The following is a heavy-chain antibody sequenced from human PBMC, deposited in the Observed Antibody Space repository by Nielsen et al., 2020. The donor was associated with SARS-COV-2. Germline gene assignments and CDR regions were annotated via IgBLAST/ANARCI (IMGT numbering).Heavy chain of an antibody. Sequence: GESLKISCAASGFTFSSYSMNWVRQTPGKGLEWVSSISSSSSYIYYADSVKGRFTISGDNAKNSLYLQMNSLRAEDTAVYYCARDGGSSWYGGWFDPWGQGTLVTVSS. V-gene: IGHV3-21*01. CDR2: ISSSSSYI. CDR3: ARDGGSSWYGGWFDP. D-gene: IGHD6-13*01. CDR1: GFTFSSYS. J-gene: IGHJ5*02.